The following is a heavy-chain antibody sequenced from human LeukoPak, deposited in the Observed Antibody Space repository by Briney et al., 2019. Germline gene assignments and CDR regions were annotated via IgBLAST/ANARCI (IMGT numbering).Heavy chain of an antibody. CDR3: ARESGNYQRNEVFAYDY. CDR1: GGSISSYY. D-gene: IGHD1-26*01. Sequence: SETLSLTCTVSGGSISSYYWSWIRQPPGNGLEWIGYIYYSGSTNYNPSLKSRVTISVDTSKNQFSLKLSSVTAADTAVYYCARESGNYQRNEVFAYDYWGQGTLVTVSS. CDR2: IYYSGST. J-gene: IGHJ4*02. V-gene: IGHV4-59*01.